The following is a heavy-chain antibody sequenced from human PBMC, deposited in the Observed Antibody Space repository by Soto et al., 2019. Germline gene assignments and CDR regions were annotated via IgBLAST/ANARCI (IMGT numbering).Heavy chain of an antibody. Sequence: VXXSCKASGYTFTSYDINWVRQATGQGLXWMGWMNXXSGNXXYAQKFQGRVTMNRNTSISTAYMELSSLRSEHTAVYYCLPGIDYWGQGTLVTVSS. D-gene: IGHD1-1*01. CDR3: LPGIDY. CDR1: GYTFTSYD. V-gene: IGHV1-8*01. J-gene: IGHJ4*02. CDR2: MNXXSGNX.